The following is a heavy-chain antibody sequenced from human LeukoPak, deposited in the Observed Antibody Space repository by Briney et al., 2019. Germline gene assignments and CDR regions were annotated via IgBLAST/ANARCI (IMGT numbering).Heavy chain of an antibody. CDR2: ISYDGSIK. Sequence: GGSLRLSCAASGFTFSNYAMHWIRQAPGKGLEWVAVISYDGSIKYYADSLKGRFTISRDNSKNTLYLQMNSLRAEDTAVYYCAREIITVVPAAGFDYWGQGTLVTVSS. J-gene: IGHJ4*02. D-gene: IGHD2-2*01. CDR3: AREIITVVPAAGFDY. V-gene: IGHV3-30-3*01. CDR1: GFTFSNYA.